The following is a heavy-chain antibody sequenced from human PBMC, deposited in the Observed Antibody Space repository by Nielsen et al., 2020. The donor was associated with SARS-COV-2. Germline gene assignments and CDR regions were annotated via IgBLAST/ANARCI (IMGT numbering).Heavy chain of an antibody. Sequence: ASVKVSCKASGYTFTGYYMHWVRQAPGQGLEWMGWINPNSGGTNYAQKFQGRVTMTRDTSISTAYMELSRLRSDDTAVYYCATENPYFDWLSTGLVGYYYGMDVWGQGTTVTVSS. CDR2: INPNSGGT. CDR3: ATENPYFDWLSTGLVGYYYGMDV. D-gene: IGHD3-9*01. J-gene: IGHJ6*02. CDR1: GYTFTGYY. V-gene: IGHV1-2*02.